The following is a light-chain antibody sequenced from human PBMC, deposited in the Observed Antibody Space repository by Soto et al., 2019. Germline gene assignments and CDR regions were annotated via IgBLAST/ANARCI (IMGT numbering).Light chain of an antibody. V-gene: IGKV3-15*01. CDR2: RAS. CDR1: QNIYSN. J-gene: IGKJ4*01. Sequence: IVMTQSPATLSVSPWERATFSCRASQNIYSNIAWYQQRPGQAPRLLIYRASTRATGVPARFSGSGSGTDFTLTISRLEPEDFAVYYCQQYDSSPLTFGGGTKVDIK. CDR3: QQYDSSPLT.